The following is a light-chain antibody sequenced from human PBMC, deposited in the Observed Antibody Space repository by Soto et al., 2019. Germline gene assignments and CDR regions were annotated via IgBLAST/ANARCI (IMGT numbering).Light chain of an antibody. J-gene: IGKJ2*02. CDR1: QSISSY. V-gene: IGKV1-39*01. Sequence: DIQMTQSPSSLSASVGDRVTITCRASQSISSYLNWYQQKPGKAPKLLIYAASSLKSGVPSRFSGSGSGTDFTLTSSVLQPEDFATYYCQQSYSTPRTFGQGTKLEIK. CDR2: AAS. CDR3: QQSYSTPRT.